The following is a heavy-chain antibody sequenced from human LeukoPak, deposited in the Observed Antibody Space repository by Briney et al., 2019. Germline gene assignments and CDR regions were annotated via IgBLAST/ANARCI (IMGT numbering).Heavy chain of an antibody. CDR3: ARQAGSWYDVRFDY. CDR2: TYYRSKWYN. V-gene: IGHV6-1*01. D-gene: IGHD6-13*01. CDR1: GDSVSSNSAA. Sequence: SQTLSLTCAISGDSVSSNSAAWNWIRQSPSRGLEWLGGTYYRSKWYNDYAVSVKSRITINPDTSKNQFSLQLNSVTPEDTAVYYCARQAGSWYDVRFDYWGQGTLVTVSS. J-gene: IGHJ4*02.